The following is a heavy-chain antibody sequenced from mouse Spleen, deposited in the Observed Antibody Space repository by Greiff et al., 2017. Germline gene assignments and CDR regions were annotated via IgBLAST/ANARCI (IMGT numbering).Heavy chain of an antibody. J-gene: IGHJ3*01. D-gene: IGHD1-2*01. CDR1: GFTFSSYA. Sequence: DVKLVESGGGLVKLGGSLKLSCAASGFTFSSYAMSWVRQTPEKRLEWVATISSGGGNTYYPDSVKGRFTISRDNAKNTLYLQMSSLKSEDTAMYYCARHGATATLFAYWGQGTLVTVSA. CDR2: ISSGGGNT. CDR3: ARHGATATLFAY. V-gene: IGHV5-9*04.